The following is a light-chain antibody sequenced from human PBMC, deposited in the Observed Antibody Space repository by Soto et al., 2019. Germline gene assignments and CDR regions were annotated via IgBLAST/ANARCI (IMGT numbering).Light chain of an antibody. CDR3: SSYTRGSTLV. J-gene: IGLJ2*01. CDR1: SSDVGGYNY. Sequence: QSALTQPASLSGSPGQSITISCTGTSSDVGGYNYVSWYQQHPGKAPKLMIYEVSNRPSGVSNRFSGSKSGNTASLTISGLQAEDEADYYCSSYTRGSTLVFGGGTKSPS. V-gene: IGLV2-14*01. CDR2: EVS.